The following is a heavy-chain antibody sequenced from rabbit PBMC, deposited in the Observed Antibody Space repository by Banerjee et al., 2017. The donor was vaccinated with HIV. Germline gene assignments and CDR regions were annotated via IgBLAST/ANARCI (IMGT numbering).Heavy chain of an antibody. CDR1: GFDFSSNA. CDR3: ARAASGYYREFNL. CDR2: IYDDSSGST. V-gene: IGHV1S47*01. D-gene: IGHD1-1*01. J-gene: IGHJ4*01. Sequence: QEQLVESGGGLVQPEGSLTLTCKASGFDFSSNAMCWVRQAPGKGLELIACIYDDSSGSTYFASWAKGRFTITRSTSLNTVTLQLNSLTAADTATYFCARAASGYYREFNLWGPGTLVTV.